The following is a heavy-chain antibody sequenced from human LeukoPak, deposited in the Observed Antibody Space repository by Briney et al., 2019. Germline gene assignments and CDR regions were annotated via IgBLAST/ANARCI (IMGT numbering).Heavy chain of an antibody. J-gene: IGHJ6*02. CDR2: IYSGGST. V-gene: IGHV3-53*01. CDR3: ARGPLLRWGLGGRGMGV. CDR1: GFTFSSNY. Sequence: GGSLRLSCAASGFTFSSNYMCWVRQAPGKGLEWVSVIYSGGSTYYADSVKGRFTISRDNSKNTLYLQMNSLRAEDTAVYYCARGPLLRWGLGGRGMGVWGQGTTVTVSS. D-gene: IGHD3-3*01.